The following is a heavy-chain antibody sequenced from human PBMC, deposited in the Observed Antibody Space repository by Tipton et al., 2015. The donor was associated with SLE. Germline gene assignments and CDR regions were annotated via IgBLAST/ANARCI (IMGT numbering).Heavy chain of an antibody. J-gene: IGHJ6*03. D-gene: IGHD1-14*01. Sequence: GSLRLSCAASGFTFNVYTMHWVRQAPGKGLEWLSSISSSGTYIHYAGSVKGRFTISRDNSKNTLYLQMNSLRAEDTAVYYCAKELTAAAYMDVWGKGTTVTVSS. CDR1: GFTFNVYT. CDR2: ISSSGTYI. CDR3: AKELTAAAYMDV. V-gene: IGHV3-21*01.